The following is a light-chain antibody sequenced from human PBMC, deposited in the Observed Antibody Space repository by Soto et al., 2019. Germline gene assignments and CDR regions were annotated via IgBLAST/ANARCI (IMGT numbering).Light chain of an antibody. CDR3: SSYTSSVTLV. J-gene: IGLJ2*01. CDR1: SSDVGGYDF. Sequence: QSVLTQPASVSGSPGQSITISCTGTSSDVGGYDFVSWYQQHPGKVPKLMIYDVHNRPSGVSNRFSGSKSGNTASLTISGLQAEDEAYYYCSSYTSSVTLVFGGGTQLTVL. V-gene: IGLV2-14*01. CDR2: DVH.